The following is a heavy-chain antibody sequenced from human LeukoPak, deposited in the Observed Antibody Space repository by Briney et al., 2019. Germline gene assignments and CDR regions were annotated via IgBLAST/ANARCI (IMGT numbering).Heavy chain of an antibody. Sequence: GGSLRLSCAASGFTVSSNYMSWVRQAPGKGLEWVANINQDGSAKYYVDSVKGRFTISRDNAKNSLYLQMNSLRAEDTAVYYCARNGAYTYVDWGQGAPVTVSS. CDR2: INQDGSAK. V-gene: IGHV3-7*01. D-gene: IGHD5-18*01. CDR1: GFTVSSNY. CDR3: ARNGAYTYVD. J-gene: IGHJ4*02.